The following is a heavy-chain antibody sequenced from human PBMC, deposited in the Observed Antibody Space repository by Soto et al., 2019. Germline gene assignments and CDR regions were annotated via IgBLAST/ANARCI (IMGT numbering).Heavy chain of an antibody. D-gene: IGHD5-18*01. CDR3: ARYGYNYGGGYFDY. CDR1: GVTVSSNY. V-gene: IGHV3-66*01. CDR2: IYSGGST. Sequence: PGGSLRLSCAASGVTVSSNYMSWVRQAPGKGLKWVSVIYSGGSTYYADSVKGRFTISRDNSKNTLYLQMHSLRAEDTSVYYCARYGYNYGGGYFDYWGQGTLVTVSS. J-gene: IGHJ4*02.